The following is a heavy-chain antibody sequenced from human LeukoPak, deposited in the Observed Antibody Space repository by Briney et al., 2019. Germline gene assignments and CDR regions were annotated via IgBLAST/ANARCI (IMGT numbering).Heavy chain of an antibody. D-gene: IGHD3-10*01. Sequence: GGSLRLSCAASGFTVSSNYMSWVRQAPGKGLEWVSVIYSGGTTYYADSVKGRFTISRHNSNNTLSLQMNSLRPEDTAVHYCARENYGSLDYWGQGTLVTVSS. J-gene: IGHJ4*02. V-gene: IGHV3-53*04. CDR2: IYSGGTT. CDR3: ARENYGSLDY. CDR1: GFTVSSNY.